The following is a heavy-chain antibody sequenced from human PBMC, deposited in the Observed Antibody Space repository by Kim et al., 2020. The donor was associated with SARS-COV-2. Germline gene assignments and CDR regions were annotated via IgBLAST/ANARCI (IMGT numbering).Heavy chain of an antibody. CDR1: GYTFTSYG. Sequence: ASVKVSCKASGYTFTSYGISWVRQAPGQGLEWMGWISAYNGNTNYAQKLQGRVTMTTDTSTSTAYMELRSLRSDDTAVYYCARDPRSRFMTMVRGVMTNWFDPWGQGTLVTVSS. D-gene: IGHD3-10*01. CDR3: ARDPRSRFMTMVRGVMTNWFDP. V-gene: IGHV1-18*01. CDR2: ISAYNGNT. J-gene: IGHJ5*02.